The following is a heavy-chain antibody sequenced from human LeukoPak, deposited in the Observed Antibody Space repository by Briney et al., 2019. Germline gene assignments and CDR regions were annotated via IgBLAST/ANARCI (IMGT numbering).Heavy chain of an antibody. CDR3: AKDSRLLWFGESTN. D-gene: IGHD3-10*01. CDR1: GFTFSSYA. J-gene: IGHJ4*02. V-gene: IGHV3-23*01. Sequence: GGSPRLSCAASGFTFSSYAMSWVRQAPGKGLEWVSAISGSGGSTYYADSVKGRFTISRDNSKNTLYLQMNSLRAEDTAVYYCAKDSRLLWFGESTNWGQGTLVTVSS. CDR2: ISGSGGST.